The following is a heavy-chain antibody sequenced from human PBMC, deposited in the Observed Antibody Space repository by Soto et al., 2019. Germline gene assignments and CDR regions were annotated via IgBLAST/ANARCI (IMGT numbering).Heavy chain of an antibody. J-gene: IGHJ5*02. CDR3: ARVFYGSGSYANWFDP. CDR2: IYCSGST. V-gene: IGHV4-59*08. CDR1: GGSISGYY. D-gene: IGHD3-10*01. Sequence: SETLSLTCTVSGGSISGYYWSWIRQPPGKGLEWIGYIYCSGSTYYNPSLKSRVTISVDTSKNQFSLKLSSVTAADTAVYYCARVFYGSGSYANWFDPWGQGTLVTVSS.